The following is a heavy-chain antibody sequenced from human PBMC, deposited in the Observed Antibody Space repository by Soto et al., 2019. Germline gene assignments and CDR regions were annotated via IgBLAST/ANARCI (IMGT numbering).Heavy chain of an antibody. CDR3: ARVMGSGTVGVFDY. V-gene: IGHV2-5*02. J-gene: IGHJ4*02. D-gene: IGHD6-13*01. CDR1: GFSLSSSGVG. Sequence: QITLKESGPTLVKPTQTLTLTCTFSGFSLSSSGVGVGWIRQPPGKALEWLALIYWDNYKQYSPSLKNRFTTTTDTSKNQVLLTMTKMEPVDTGTYYCARVMGSGTVGVFDYWGQGTLVTVSS. CDR2: IYWDNYK.